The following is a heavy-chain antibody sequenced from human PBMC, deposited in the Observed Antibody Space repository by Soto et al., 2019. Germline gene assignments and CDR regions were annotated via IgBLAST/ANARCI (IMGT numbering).Heavy chain of an antibody. J-gene: IGHJ4*02. D-gene: IGHD3-3*01. CDR1: GGSFSGYY. Sequence: SSETLSLTCAVYGGSFSGYYWIWIRQPPGKGLEWIGEINHSGSTNYNPSLKSRVTISVDTSKNQFSLKLSSVTAADTAVYYCARVLYDFWSGYWDYWGQGTLVTVSS. CDR2: INHSGST. CDR3: ARVLYDFWSGYWDY. V-gene: IGHV4-34*01.